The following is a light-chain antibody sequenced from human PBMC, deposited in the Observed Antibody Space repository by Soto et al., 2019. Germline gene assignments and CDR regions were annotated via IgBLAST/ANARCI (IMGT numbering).Light chain of an antibody. CDR3: QRVDTYHS. V-gene: IGKV1-9*01. J-gene: IGKJ4*02. Sequence: IQVTQSTSSLSEAVGDRITITCRVSQGMRRYLAWYQQKPGKAPKLLIYAAYPLQSGVPSRFSGGGSGPDFTLTISNLQPENIPTYYCQRVDTYHSFGGATKVEIK. CDR1: QGMRRY. CDR2: AAY.